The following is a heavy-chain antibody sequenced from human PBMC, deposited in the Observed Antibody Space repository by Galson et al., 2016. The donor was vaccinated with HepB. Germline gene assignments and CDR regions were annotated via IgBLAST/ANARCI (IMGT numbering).Heavy chain of an antibody. Sequence: SLRLSCAASGFTFDDYGMSWVRQAPGKGLEWVSGINWNGGSTGYAESVKGRFTISRDNAKNSLYLQMKSLRAEDKALYHCARVTVVYGSGSYRLDAFDIWGQGTIVTVSS. CDR1: GFTFDDYG. D-gene: IGHD3-10*01. CDR2: INWNGGST. V-gene: IGHV3-20*01. CDR3: ARVTVVYGSGSYRLDAFDI. J-gene: IGHJ3*02.